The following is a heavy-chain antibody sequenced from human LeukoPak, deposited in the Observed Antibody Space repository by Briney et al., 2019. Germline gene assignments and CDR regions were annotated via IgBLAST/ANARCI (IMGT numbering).Heavy chain of an antibody. D-gene: IGHD6-19*01. CDR1: GGSISSYY. CDR3: ARGEQWLVEFDY. CDR2: IYYSGST. V-gene: IGHV4-59*08. Sequence: SQTLSLTCTVSGGSISSYYWSWIRQPPGKGLEWIGYIYYSGSTNYNPSLKSRVTISVDTSKNQFSLKLSSVTAADTAVYYCARGEQWLVEFDYWGQGTLVTVSS. J-gene: IGHJ4*02.